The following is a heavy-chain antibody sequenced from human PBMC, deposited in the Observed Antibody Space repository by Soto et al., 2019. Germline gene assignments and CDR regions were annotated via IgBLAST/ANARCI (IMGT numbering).Heavy chain of an antibody. CDR3: ARVGVFWSDYATRGFDP. CDR2: IYYSGST. D-gene: IGHD3-3*01. CDR1: GGSISSSSYY. Sequence: SETLSLTCTVSGGSISSSSYYWGWIRQPPGKGLEWIGSIYYSGSTYYNPSLKSRVTISVDTSKNQFSLKLSSVTAADTAVYYCARVGVFWSDYATRGFDPWGLGNVVTVSS. J-gene: IGHJ5*02. V-gene: IGHV4-39*07.